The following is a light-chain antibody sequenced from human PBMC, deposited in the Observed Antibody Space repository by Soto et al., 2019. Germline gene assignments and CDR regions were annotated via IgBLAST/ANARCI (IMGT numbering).Light chain of an antibody. CDR2: LNNDGSH. V-gene: IGLV4-69*01. J-gene: IGLJ2*01. CDR3: QTWGTGIPV. Sequence: QLVLTQSPSASASLGASVKVTCTLSSGHSSYAIAWHQQQPEKGPRYLMKLNNDGSHYKGDGIPDRFSGSSSGAERYLTISSLQSEDEADYYCQTWGTGIPVFGGGTKLTVL. CDR1: SGHSSYA.